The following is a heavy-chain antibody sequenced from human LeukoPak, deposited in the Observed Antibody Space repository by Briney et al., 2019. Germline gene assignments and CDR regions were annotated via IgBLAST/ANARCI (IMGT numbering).Heavy chain of an antibody. D-gene: IGHD3-22*01. CDR1: GYTFTSYG. CDR3: ARDRGYYYDSSGYYYPANYYYCMDV. J-gene: IGHJ6*02. CDR2: ISAYNGNT. V-gene: IGHV1-18*01. Sequence: ASVTVSCKASGYTFTSYGISWVRQAPGQGLAWMGWISAYNGNTNYAQKLQGRVTMTTDTSTSTAYMELRSLRSDDTAVYYCARDRGYYYDSSGYYYPANYYYCMDVWGQGTTVTVSS.